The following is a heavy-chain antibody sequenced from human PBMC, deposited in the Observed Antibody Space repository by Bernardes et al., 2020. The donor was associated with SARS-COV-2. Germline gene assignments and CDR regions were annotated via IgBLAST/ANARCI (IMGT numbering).Heavy chain of an antibody. V-gene: IGHV1-69*04. D-gene: IGHD2-15*01. Sequence: SVKVSCKASGGTFSSYAISWVRQAPGQGLEWMGRIIPILGIANYAQKFQGRVTITADKSTSTAYMELSSLRSEDTAVYYCGLSDYPHFSAAQYYFDYWGQGTLVTVSS. CDR1: GGTFSSYA. CDR3: GLSDYPHFSAAQYYFDY. J-gene: IGHJ4*02. CDR2: IIPILGIA.